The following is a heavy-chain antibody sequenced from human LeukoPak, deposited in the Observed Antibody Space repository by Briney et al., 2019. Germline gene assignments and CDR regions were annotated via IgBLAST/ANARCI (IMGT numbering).Heavy chain of an antibody. CDR3: ARANYYSSGSYYGMDV. D-gene: IGHD3-10*01. V-gene: IGHV3-33*01. J-gene: IGHJ6*02. CDR2: IWYDGSNK. CDR1: GFTFNSHG. Sequence: PGGSLRLSCAASGFTFNSHGMHWVRQAPGQGLEWVALIWYDGSNKYYVESVKGRFTNSRDNSMSTLYLQMDSLRAEDTAVYYCARANYYSSGSYYGMDVWGQGTTVTVSS.